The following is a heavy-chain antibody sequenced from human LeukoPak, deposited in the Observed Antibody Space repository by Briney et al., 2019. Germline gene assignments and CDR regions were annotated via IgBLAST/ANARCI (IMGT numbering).Heavy chain of an antibody. CDR2: IYYSGST. D-gene: IGHD6-19*01. V-gene: IGHV4-31*03. Sequence: SETLSLTCTVSGGSISSGGYYWSWIRQHPGKGLEWIGYIYYSGSTYYNPSLKSRVTISVDTSKNQFSLKLSSVTAADTAVCYCAREGRSSGLYVAFDIWGQGTMVTVSS. J-gene: IGHJ3*02. CDR3: AREGRSSGLYVAFDI. CDR1: GGSISSGGYY.